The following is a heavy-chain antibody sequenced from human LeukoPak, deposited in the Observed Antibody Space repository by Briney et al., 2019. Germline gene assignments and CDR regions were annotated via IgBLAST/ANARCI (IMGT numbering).Heavy chain of an antibody. CDR1: GFTVSSNY. D-gene: IGHD6-19*01. CDR3: ATYSSGRRGYYLDS. CDR2: SYSGNTT. V-gene: IGHV3-66*01. J-gene: IGHJ4*02. Sequence: TGGSLRLSCAASGFTVSSNYMSWVRQAPGKGLEWVAISYSGNTTYCADSVRGRFTISRDKSKNRLHLQMNSLRAEDTAVYYCATYSSGRRGYYLDSWGQGTLVTVSS.